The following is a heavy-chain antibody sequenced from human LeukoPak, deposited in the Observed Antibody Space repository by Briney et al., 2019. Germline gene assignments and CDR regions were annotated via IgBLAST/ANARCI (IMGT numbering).Heavy chain of an antibody. J-gene: IGHJ4*02. CDR3: LRGDSRDF. D-gene: IGHD3-22*01. Sequence: LEWVASINSGRTTTHYAFSVKGRFTISRDNAQNVLYLQMNGLRGDDAAVYYCLRGDSRDFWGQGTLVTVSS. V-gene: IGHV3-21*06. CDR2: INSGRTTT.